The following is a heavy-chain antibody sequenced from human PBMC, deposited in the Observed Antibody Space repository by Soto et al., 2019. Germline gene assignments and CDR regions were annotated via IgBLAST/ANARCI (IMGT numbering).Heavy chain of an antibody. CDR2: ISYDGSNK. CDR3: ATIYYYDTSASGDY. Sequence: GGSLRLSCAASGFTFSSYGMHWVRQAPGKGLEWVAVISYDGSNKYYADSVKGRFTISRDNSKNTVYLQMNSLRAEDTAVYYCATIYYYDTSASGDYWGQGTMVTVYS. V-gene: IGHV3-30*03. J-gene: IGHJ4*02. D-gene: IGHD3-22*01. CDR1: GFTFSSYG.